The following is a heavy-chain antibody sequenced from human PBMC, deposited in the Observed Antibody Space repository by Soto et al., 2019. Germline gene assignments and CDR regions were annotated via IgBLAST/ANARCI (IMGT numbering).Heavy chain of an antibody. CDR3: ARSISYGTAMKDYYYGMHV. V-gene: IGHV5-51*01. D-gene: IGHD5-18*01. CDR2: IYPGDSDT. CDR1: GYSFTSYW. Sequence: PGESLKISCKGSGYSFTSYWIGWVRQMPGKGLEWMGIIYPGDSDTRYSPSFQGQVTISADKSISTAYLQWSSLKASDTAMYYCARSISYGTAMKDYYYGMHVWGQATTVSVSS. J-gene: IGHJ6*02.